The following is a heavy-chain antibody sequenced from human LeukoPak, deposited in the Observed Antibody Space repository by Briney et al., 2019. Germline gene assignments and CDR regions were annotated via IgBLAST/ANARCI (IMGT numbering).Heavy chain of an antibody. V-gene: IGHV3-23*01. CDR2: VTGSGGDT. CDR3: AKDRGYGSGSYYHIDS. D-gene: IGHD3-10*01. Sequence: GGSLRLSCAASGFTFSNYVMSWVRQAPGKGLEWVSVVTGSGGDTYYSDSAKGRFTISRDNSKNTLFLQMNSLRVEDTAVYYCAKDRGYGSGSYYHIDSWGQGTLVTVSS. CDR1: GFTFSNYV. J-gene: IGHJ4*02.